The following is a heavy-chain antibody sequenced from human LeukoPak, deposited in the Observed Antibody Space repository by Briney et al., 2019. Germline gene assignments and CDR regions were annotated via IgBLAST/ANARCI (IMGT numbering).Heavy chain of an antibody. CDR1: GFTFSSYW. J-gene: IGHJ4*02. V-gene: IGHV3-7*01. CDR2: IKQDGSEK. CDR3: ARVDNYYDSSGYYSLDY. Sequence: GGSLRLSCAASGFTFSSYWMSWVRQAPGKGLEWVANIKQDGSEKYYVDSVKGRFTISRDNAKNSLYLQMNSLRAEDTAVCYCARVDNYYDSSGYYSLDYWGQGTLVTVSS. D-gene: IGHD3-22*01.